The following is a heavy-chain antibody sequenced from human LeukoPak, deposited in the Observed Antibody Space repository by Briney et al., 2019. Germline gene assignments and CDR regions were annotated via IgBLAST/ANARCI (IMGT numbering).Heavy chain of an antibody. CDR2: ISAYNGNT. CDR3: ARGQYYDFWSGYRY. V-gene: IGHV1-18*01. Sequence: ASVKVSCKASGYTFTSYGISWVRQAPGQGLEWMGWISAYNGNTNYAQKLQGRVTMTTDTSTSTAYMELRSLRSDDTAVYYCARGQYYDFWSGYRYWGQGTLVTVSS. D-gene: IGHD3-3*01. J-gene: IGHJ4*02. CDR1: GYTFTSYG.